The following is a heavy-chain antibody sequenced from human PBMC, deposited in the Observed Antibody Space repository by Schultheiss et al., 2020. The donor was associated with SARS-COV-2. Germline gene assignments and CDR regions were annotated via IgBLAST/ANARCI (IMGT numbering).Heavy chain of an antibody. CDR1: GYTFTGYY. D-gene: IGHD4-17*01. J-gene: IGHJ6*02. V-gene: IGHV1-2*04. CDR3: ARGPVTTDIDYYYYGMDV. Sequence: ASVKVSCKASGYTFTGYYMHWVRQAPGQGLEWMGWINPNSGGTNYAQKFQGWVTMTRDTSFSTAYMELSRLRSDDTAVYYCARGPVTTDIDYYYYGMDVWGQGTMVTVSS. CDR2: INPNSGGT.